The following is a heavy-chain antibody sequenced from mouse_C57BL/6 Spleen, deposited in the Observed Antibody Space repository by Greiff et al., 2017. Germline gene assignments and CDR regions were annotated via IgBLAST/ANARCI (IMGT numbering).Heavy chain of an antibody. CDR1: GFTFSDYG. J-gene: IGHJ2*01. Sequence: DVMLVESGGGLVKPGGSLKLSCAASGFTFSDYGMHWVRQAPEKGLEWVAYISSGSSTIYYADTLKSRFPISRDNAKNTLFLQMTSLRSEDTAMDYCARGDYYGRSGDYVDYWGQGTTLTVSS. V-gene: IGHV5-17*01. CDR2: ISSGSSTI. CDR3: ARGDYYGRSGDYVDY. D-gene: IGHD2-1*01.